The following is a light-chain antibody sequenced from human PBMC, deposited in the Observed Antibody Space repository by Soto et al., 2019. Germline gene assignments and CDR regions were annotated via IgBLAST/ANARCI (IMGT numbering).Light chain of an antibody. V-gene: IGKV1-5*03. CDR1: QSISSW. Sequence: DIQMTQSPSTLSASVGDRVTITSRACQSISSWLAWYQQKPGKAPNLLIYKASTLRSGVPSRFSGSGSGTEFTLTISSLQPDDFATYYCHQYSIYSRTFGQGTKVEVK. J-gene: IGKJ1*01. CDR3: HQYSIYSRT. CDR2: KAS.